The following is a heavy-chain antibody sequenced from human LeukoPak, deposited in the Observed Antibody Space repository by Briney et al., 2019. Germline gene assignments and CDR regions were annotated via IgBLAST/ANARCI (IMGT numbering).Heavy chain of an antibody. CDR2: TYYRSKWYN. J-gene: IGHJ6*03. Sequence: SQTLSLTCAISGDSVSSNSAAWNWIRQSPSRGLEWLGRTYYRSKWYNDYAVSVKSRITINPDTSKNQFSLQLNSVTPEDTAVYYCARGSLLDYGDYGPLVYYMDVWGKGTTVTVSS. V-gene: IGHV6-1*01. CDR3: ARGSLLDYGDYGPLVYYMDV. D-gene: IGHD4-17*01. CDR1: GDSVSSNSAA.